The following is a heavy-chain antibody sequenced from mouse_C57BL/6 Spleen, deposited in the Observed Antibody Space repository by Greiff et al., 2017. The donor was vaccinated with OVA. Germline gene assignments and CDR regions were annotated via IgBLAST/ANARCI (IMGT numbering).Heavy chain of an antibody. CDR3: ARGKSSYYAMDY. J-gene: IGHJ4*01. CDR1: GYTFTSYW. Sequence: VQLQQPGAELVRPGSSVKLSCKASGYTFTSYWMHWVKQRPIQGLEWIGNIDPSDSETHYNQKFKDKATLTVDKSSSTAYMQLSSLTSEDSAVYYCARGKSSYYAMDYWGQGTSVTVSS. D-gene: IGHD1-1*01. CDR2: IDPSDSET. V-gene: IGHV1-52*01.